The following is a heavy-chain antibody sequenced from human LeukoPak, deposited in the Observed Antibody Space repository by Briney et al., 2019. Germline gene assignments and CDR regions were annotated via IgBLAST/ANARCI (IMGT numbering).Heavy chain of an antibody. D-gene: IGHD1-26*01. J-gene: IGHJ4*02. V-gene: IGHV3-15*01. CDR3: ASGHWWELPHGGLFDY. Sequence: PGGSLRLSCTGSGFTFTNAWMSWVRQAPGKGLEWVGHIKSNIDGGTTDYAAPVKGRFTISRDDSKKTLYLQMNSLKIEDTAVYYCASGHWWELPHGGLFDYWGQGTLVTVSS. CDR1: GFTFTNAW. CDR2: IKSNIDGGTT.